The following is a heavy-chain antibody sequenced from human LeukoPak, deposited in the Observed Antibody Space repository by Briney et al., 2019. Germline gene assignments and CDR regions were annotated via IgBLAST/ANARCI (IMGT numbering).Heavy chain of an antibody. J-gene: IGHJ4*02. CDR1: GGSISSSSYY. Sequence: SETLSLTCTVSGGSISSSSYYWGWIRQPPGKGLEWIGSIYTSGSTNYNPSLKSRVTMSVDTSKNQFSLKLSSVTAADTAVYYCARVSYYYGSGSYLVDYWGQGTLVTVSS. CDR2: IYTSGST. V-gene: IGHV4-39*07. D-gene: IGHD3-10*01. CDR3: ARVSYYYGSGSYLVDY.